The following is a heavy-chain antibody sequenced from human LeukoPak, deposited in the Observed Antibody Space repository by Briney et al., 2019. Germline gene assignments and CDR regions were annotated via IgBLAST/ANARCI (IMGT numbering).Heavy chain of an antibody. J-gene: IGHJ4*02. D-gene: IGHD5-18*01. Sequence: GGSLRLSCAASGFTFGSYAMSWVRQAPGKGLEWVGHIKSKTNGETTDYAAPVQGRFTISRDDSKSTVSLQMSNLKTEDTAIYYCTTEYYRNGYNFWGQGTLVTVSS. V-gene: IGHV3-15*01. CDR3: TTEYYRNGYNF. CDR2: IKSKTNGETT. CDR1: GFTFGSYA.